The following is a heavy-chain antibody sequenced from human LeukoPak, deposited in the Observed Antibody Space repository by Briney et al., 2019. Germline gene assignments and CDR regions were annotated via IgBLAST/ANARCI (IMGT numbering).Heavy chain of an antibody. CDR2: IYYSGST. CDR1: GDSTSSDRYY. Sequence: PSETLSLTCTISGDSTSSDRYYGGWVRQPPGKGLEWIGKIYYSGSTYYNPSLKSRVTMSVDTSKNQFFLKLNSVTAADTAVYYCARGRPYSGGYHLDYWGQGTLVTVSP. CDR3: ARGRPYSGGYHLDY. D-gene: IGHD1-26*01. J-gene: IGHJ4*02. V-gene: IGHV4-39*01.